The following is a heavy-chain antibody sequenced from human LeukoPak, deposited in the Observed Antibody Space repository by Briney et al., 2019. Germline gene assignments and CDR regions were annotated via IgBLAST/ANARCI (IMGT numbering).Heavy chain of an antibody. CDR2: IHTSGTT. CDR1: GGSMSSYY. CDR3: ARGDYYNGGGRNWFDP. V-gene: IGHV4-4*07. Sequence: SETLSLTCTVSGGSMSSYYWSFIRQPAGKGLEWIGRIHTSGTTYYNPSLKSRVTMSVDTSKNQFSLRLTSVTAADTAVYYCARGDYYNGGGRNWFDPWGQGTLVTVSS. D-gene: IGHD3-16*01. J-gene: IGHJ5*02.